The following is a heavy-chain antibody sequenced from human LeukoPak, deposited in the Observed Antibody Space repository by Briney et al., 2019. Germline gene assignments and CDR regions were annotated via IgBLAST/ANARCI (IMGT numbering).Heavy chain of an antibody. CDR3: AAVPYYDFWSGYYTCDY. Sequence: SVKVSCKASGFTFTSSAVQWVRQARGQRLEWIGWIVVGSGNTNYVQKFQERVTITRDMSTSTAYMELSSLRSEDTAVYYCAAVPYYDFWSGYYTCDYWGQGTLVTVSS. CDR2: IVVGSGNT. J-gene: IGHJ4*02. CDR1: GFTFTSSA. D-gene: IGHD3-3*01. V-gene: IGHV1-58*01.